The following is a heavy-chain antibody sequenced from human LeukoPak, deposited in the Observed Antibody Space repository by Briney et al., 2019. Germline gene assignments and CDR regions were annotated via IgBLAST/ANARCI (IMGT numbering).Heavy chain of an antibody. CDR1: GYSFTSHW. J-gene: IGHJ3*02. CDR2: VYPSDSDT. CDR3: ASAVAVAGPDAFDI. V-gene: IGHV5-51*01. Sequence: NTEESLKISCKGSGYSFTSHWIGWVRQMPGKGLEWMGIVYPSDSDTRYSPSFQGQVTISADKSIRTAYLQWNSLKASDTAMYYCASAVAVAGPDAFDIWGHGTMVTVSS. D-gene: IGHD6-19*01.